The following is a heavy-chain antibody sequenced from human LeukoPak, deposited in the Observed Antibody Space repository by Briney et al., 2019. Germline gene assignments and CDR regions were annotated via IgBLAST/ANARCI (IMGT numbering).Heavy chain of an antibody. CDR2: VSWNSGSV. CDR1: GFTFDDYA. V-gene: IGHV3-9*01. J-gene: IGHJ4*02. Sequence: GGSLRLSCAASGFTFDDYAMHWVRQAPGKGLEWVSGVSWNSGSVGYADSVKGRFAISRDNAKNSLYLQMNSLRAEDTALYHCAKDVGRLERNPDYWGQGTLVTVSS. D-gene: IGHD1-1*01. CDR3: AKDVGRLERNPDY.